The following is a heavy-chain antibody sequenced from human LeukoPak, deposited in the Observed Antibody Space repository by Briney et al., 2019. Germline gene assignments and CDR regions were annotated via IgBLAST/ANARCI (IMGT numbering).Heavy chain of an antibody. CDR1: GFTFSSYG. CDR2: ISYDGSNK. V-gene: IGHV3-30*18. Sequence: QPGRSLRLSCAAPGFTFSSYGMHWVRQAPGKGLEWVAVISYDGSNKYYADSVKGRFTISRDNSKNTLYLQMNSLRAEDTAVYYCAKDGYCSGGSCYNFDYWGLGTLVTVSS. CDR3: AKDGYCSGGSCYNFDY. D-gene: IGHD2-15*01. J-gene: IGHJ4*02.